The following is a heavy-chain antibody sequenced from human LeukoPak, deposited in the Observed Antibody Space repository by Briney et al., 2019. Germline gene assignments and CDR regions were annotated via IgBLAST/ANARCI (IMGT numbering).Heavy chain of an antibody. Sequence: PGGSLRLSCAASGFTFSSYGMHWVRQAPGKGLEWVAVISYDGSNKYYADSVKGRFTISRDNSKNTLYLQMNSLRAEDTAVYYCAKGRGYDFWSGYSSFDYWGQGTLVTVSS. CDR1: GFTFSSYG. CDR3: AKGRGYDFWSGYSSFDY. J-gene: IGHJ4*02. V-gene: IGHV3-30*18. D-gene: IGHD3-3*01. CDR2: ISYDGSNK.